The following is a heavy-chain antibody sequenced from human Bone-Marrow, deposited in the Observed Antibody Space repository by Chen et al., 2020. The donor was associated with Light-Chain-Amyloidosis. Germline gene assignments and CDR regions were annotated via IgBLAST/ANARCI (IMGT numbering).Heavy chain of an antibody. V-gene: IGHV5-51*01. CDR2: IYPDDSDA. Sequence: EEHLGQPGPDGNTPGESLETSCEGPGNTWPNYWIGWVRQMTGKGLEWMVVIYPDDSDASYSPSFEGQVTISADKSITTAYLQWGSLKASDTAMYYCARRRDGYNFDYWGQGTLVTVSS. J-gene: IGHJ4*02. D-gene: IGHD5-12*01. CDR1: GNTWPNYW. CDR3: ARRRDGYNFDY.